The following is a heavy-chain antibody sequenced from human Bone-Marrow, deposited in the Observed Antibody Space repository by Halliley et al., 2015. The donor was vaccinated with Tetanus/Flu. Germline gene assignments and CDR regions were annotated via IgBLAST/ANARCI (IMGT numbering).Heavy chain of an antibody. J-gene: IGHJ1*01. Sequence: LGWVSSISSRSTFIYSADSIKGRFTISKDYAKNSLYLQMDSPRSEDTGVYFCAKDMEPGPTGVAYWGQGSLVTVSS. D-gene: IGHD1-1*01. CDR2: ISSRSTFI. V-gene: IGHV3-21*01. CDR3: AKDMEPGPTGVAY.